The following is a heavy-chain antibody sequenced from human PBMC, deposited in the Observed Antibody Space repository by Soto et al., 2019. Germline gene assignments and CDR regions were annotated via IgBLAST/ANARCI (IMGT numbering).Heavy chain of an antibody. CDR3: ARVEMATTNWFDP. V-gene: IGHV4-59*01. D-gene: IGHD1-1*01. J-gene: IGHJ5*02. CDR2: IYYSGST. Sequence: SETLSLTCTVSGGSISSYYWSWIRQPPGKGLEWIGYIYYSGSTNYNPSLKSRVTISVDTSKNQFSLKLSSVTAADTAVYYCARVEMATTNWFDPWGQGTLVTVPS. CDR1: GGSISSYY.